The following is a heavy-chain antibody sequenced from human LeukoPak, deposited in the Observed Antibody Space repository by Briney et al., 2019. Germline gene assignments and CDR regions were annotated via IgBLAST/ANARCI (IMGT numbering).Heavy chain of an antibody. J-gene: IGHJ5*02. V-gene: IGHV4-39*01. CDR2: IYYSGST. CDR3: ARTIFGVVIP. Sequence: SETLSLTCTVSGGSISSSSYYWGWIRQPPGKGLEGIGSIYYSGSTYYNPSLKSRVTISVDTSKNQFSLKLSSVTAADTAVYYCARTIFGVVIPWGQGTLVTVSS. CDR1: GGSISSSSYY. D-gene: IGHD3-3*01.